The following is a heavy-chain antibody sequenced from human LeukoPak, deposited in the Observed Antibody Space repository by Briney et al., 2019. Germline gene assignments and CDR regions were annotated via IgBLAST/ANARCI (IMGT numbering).Heavy chain of an antibody. J-gene: IGHJ4*02. Sequence: GGSLRLSCAASGFTFSSYAMSWVRQAPGKGLEWVSAISGSGGGTYYADSVKGRFTISRDNSKNTLFLQMNSLKAEDTAVYYCAKATQIQLWFLDYWGQGTLVTVSS. CDR2: ISGSGGGT. D-gene: IGHD5-18*01. CDR1: GFTFSSYA. V-gene: IGHV3-23*01. CDR3: AKATQIQLWFLDY.